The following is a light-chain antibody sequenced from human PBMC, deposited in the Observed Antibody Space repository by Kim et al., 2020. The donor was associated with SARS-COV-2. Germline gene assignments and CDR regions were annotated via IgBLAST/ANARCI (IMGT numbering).Light chain of an antibody. J-gene: IGLJ3*02. CDR1: NIGSKS. CDR3: QVWDSSSDLPV. V-gene: IGLV3-21*04. Sequence: APGKTARITCGGNNIGSKSLPWYQQKPGQAPVLSIYYDSDRPSGIPERISGSNSGNTATPTISRVEAGDEADYYCQVWDSSSDLPVFGGGTQLTVL. CDR2: YDS.